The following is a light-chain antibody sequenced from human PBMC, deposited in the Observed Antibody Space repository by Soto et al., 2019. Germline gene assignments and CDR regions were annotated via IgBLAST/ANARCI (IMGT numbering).Light chain of an antibody. J-gene: IGLJ1*01. CDR3: SSFTTTSTYV. Sequence: QSALTQPASVSGPPGQSITISCTGTTSDVGGCNCVSWYQQHPGKAPKLMIYEVNNRPSGVSNRFSGSKSGNTASLTISGLQAEDEADYYCSSFTTTSTYVFGAGTKVTVL. V-gene: IGLV2-14*01. CDR1: TSDVGGCNC. CDR2: EVN.